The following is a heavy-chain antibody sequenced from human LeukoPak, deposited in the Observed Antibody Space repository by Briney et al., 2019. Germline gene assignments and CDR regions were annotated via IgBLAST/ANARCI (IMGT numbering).Heavy chain of an antibody. Sequence: GGSLRLSCAASGFTFSSNPMAWVRQAPGRGLEWVSVIGGSGDSTYYADSVKGRFTISRDNSKNTLCLQMNSLRAEDTAVYYCAMGGGSRYSALGCLGQGTLVTVSS. CDR3: AMGGGSRYSALGC. CDR1: GFTFSSNP. J-gene: IGHJ4*02. D-gene: IGHD2-15*01. V-gene: IGHV3-23*01. CDR2: IGGSGDST.